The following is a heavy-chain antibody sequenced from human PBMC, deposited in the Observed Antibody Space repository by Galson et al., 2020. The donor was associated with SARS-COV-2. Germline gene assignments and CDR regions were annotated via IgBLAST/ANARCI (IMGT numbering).Heavy chain of an antibody. CDR2: ITSSEST. V-gene: IGHV4-34*01. CDR1: GGSFSSYY. CDR3: AREENFFLVVTAARMCYFDY. Sequence: SETLSLTCAVYGGSFSSYYCSWIRQPPGKGLERIGEITSSESTTYNQTPTRQVTITVDTSKNHFSLKLSSVTAADTAVYYCAREENFFLVVTAARMCYFDYWGRGTLATVSS. J-gene: IGHJ4*02. D-gene: IGHD2-21*02.